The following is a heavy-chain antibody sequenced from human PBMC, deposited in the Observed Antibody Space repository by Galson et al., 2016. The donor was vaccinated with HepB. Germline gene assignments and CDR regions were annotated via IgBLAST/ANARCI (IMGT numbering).Heavy chain of an antibody. V-gene: IGHV3-7*03. D-gene: IGHD2-2*01. CDR3: ARYSSSES. Sequence: SLRLSCAASGFSFSTSWMTWVRQAPGKGLEWVASIKQDGSVQRYADSVKGRFTISSDSAKNSLYLQMNSLRAEDTAVYYCARYSSSESWGQGTLVTVSS. CDR1: GFSFSTSW. J-gene: IGHJ4*02. CDR2: IKQDGSVQ.